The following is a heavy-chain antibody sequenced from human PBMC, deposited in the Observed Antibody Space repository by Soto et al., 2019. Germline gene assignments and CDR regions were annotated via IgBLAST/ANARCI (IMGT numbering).Heavy chain of an antibody. Sequence: PSETLSLTCAIHGGSFSGFYWILIRHPPFKWLEWIVEINDSGTTNYNPSLKSRVTISADTSKTHFSLRLTSVTAADTAVYYCARETSQNVYSHYGMDVWGQGTTVTVSS. CDR2: INDSGTT. V-gene: IGHV4-34*01. J-gene: IGHJ6*02. CDR1: GGSFSGFY. CDR3: ARETSQNVYSHYGMDV.